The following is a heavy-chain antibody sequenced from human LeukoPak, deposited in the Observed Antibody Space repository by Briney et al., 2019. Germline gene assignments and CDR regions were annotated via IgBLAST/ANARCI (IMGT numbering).Heavy chain of an antibody. D-gene: IGHD1-14*01. CDR2: ISAYNGNT. V-gene: IGHV1-18*01. J-gene: IGHJ6*03. CDR3: ARDRNRHGYYYYYMDV. Sequence: GASVKVSCKASGYTFISYGISWVRQAPGQGLEWMGWISAYNGNTNYAQKLQGRVTMTTDTSTSTAYMELRSLRSDDTAVYYCARDRNRHGYYYYYMDVWGKGTTVTISS. CDR1: GYTFISYG.